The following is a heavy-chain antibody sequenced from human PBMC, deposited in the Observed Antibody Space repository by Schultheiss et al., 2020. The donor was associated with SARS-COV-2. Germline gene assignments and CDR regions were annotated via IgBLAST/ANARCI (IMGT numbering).Heavy chain of an antibody. V-gene: IGHV4-39*01. Sequence: SETLSLTCTVSGGSISSSSSYWGWIRQPPGKGLEWIGSIYYSGSTYYNPSLKSRVTISVDRSKNQFSLKLSSVTAADTAVYYCAISPNYYDSSGYAPWPLGTLVTVSS. D-gene: IGHD3-22*01. CDR2: IYYSGST. CDR3: AISPNYYDSSGYAP. J-gene: IGHJ5*02. CDR1: GGSISSSSSY.